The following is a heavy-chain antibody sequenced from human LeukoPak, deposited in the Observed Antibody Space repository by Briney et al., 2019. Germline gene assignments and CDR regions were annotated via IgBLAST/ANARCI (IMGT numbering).Heavy chain of an antibody. CDR2: INPNSGGT. CDR3: ARGVTATLSPLDY. CDR1: GYTFTGYY. Sequence: ASVKVSCKASGYTFTGYYMHWVRQAPGQGLKWMGWINPNSGGTNYAQKFQGRVTMTRDTSISTAYMELSRLRSDDTAVYYCARGVTATLSPLDYWGQGTLVTVSS. D-gene: IGHD2-21*02. J-gene: IGHJ4*02. V-gene: IGHV1-2*02.